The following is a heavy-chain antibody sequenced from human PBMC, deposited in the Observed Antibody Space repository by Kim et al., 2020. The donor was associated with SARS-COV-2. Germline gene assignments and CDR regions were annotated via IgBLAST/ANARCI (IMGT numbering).Heavy chain of an antibody. CDR2: ISAYNGNT. D-gene: IGHD2-2*01. CDR3: ASFSGALPAAKTDKLGLYYYYYMDV. V-gene: IGHV1-18*01. Sequence: ASVKVSCKASGYTFTSYGISWVRQAPGQGLEWMGWISAYNGNTNYAQKLQGRVTMTTDTSTSTAYMELRSLRSDDTAVYYCASFSGALPAAKTDKLGLYYYYYMDVWGKGTTVTVSS. J-gene: IGHJ6*03. CDR1: GYTFTSYG.